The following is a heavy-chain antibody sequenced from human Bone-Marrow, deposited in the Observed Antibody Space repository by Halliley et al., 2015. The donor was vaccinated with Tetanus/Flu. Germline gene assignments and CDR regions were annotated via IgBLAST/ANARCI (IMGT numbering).Heavy chain of an antibody. Sequence: SLRLSCAASGFTFSNYWMSWVRQAPGKGLEWVANIKKDGSEKYYGDSVTGRFTISRDNAKKSLSLQMNSLRADDTAVYYCARDSEQQLVDYWGQGTLVTVSS. CDR2: IKKDGSEK. D-gene: IGHD6-13*01. CDR3: ARDSEQQLVDY. CDR1: GFTFSNYW. V-gene: IGHV3-7*01. J-gene: IGHJ4*02.